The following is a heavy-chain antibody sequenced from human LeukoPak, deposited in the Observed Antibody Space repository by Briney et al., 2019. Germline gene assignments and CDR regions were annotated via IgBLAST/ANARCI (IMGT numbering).Heavy chain of an antibody. CDR1: GYTFTSYG. D-gene: IGHD2-2*01. V-gene: IGHV1-18*01. CDR3: ARGGYCSSTSCYSCDY. J-gene: IGHJ4*02. CDR2: ISAYNGNT. Sequence: ASVKVSCKASGYTFTSYGISRVRQAPGQGLEWMGWISAYNGNTNYAQKLQGRGTMTTDTSTSTAYMELRSLRSDDTAVYYCARGGYCSSTSCYSCDYWGQGTLVTVSS.